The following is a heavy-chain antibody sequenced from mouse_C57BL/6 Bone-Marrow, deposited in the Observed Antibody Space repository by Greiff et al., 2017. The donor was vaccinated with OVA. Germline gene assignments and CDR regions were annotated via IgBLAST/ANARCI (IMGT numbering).Heavy chain of an antibody. V-gene: IGHV5-4*01. Sequence: EVQVVESGGGLVKPGGSLKLSCAASGFTFSSYAMSWVRQTPEKRLEWVATISDGGSYTYYPDNVKGRFTISRDNSKNNLYLHMHHLKSEDTAMYYCGRGGDSDPPGYAMDYWGQGTSVTVSS. CDR2: ISDGGSYT. J-gene: IGHJ4*01. CDR1: GFTFSSYA. D-gene: IGHD2-12*01. CDR3: GRGGDSDPPGYAMDY.